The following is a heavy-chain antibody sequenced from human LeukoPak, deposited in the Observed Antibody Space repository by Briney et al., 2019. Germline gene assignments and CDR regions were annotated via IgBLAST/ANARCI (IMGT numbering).Heavy chain of an antibody. CDR1: GFTFSSYS. CDR3: ARDVRGDAFDI. V-gene: IGHV3-21*01. CDR2: ISSSSSYI. J-gene: IGHJ3*02. Sequence: GGSLRLSCAASGFTFSSYSVNWVRQAPGKGLEWVSSISSSSSYIYYGDSVKGRFTISRDNAKNSLYLQMNSLRAEDTAVYYCARDVRGDAFDIWGQGTMVTVSS. D-gene: IGHD3-16*01.